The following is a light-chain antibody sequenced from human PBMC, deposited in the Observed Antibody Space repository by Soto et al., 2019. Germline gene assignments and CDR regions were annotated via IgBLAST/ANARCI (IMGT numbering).Light chain of an antibody. V-gene: IGLV1-44*01. CDR3: ETGDDRMNGL. CDR1: WSNIGINS. CDR2: DND. J-gene: IGLJ2*01. Sequence: QSALTQPPSASGTPGQRVTISCSGSWSNIGINSVNWYQQVPGTAPKLLIHDNDQRPSGVPDRFSGSKSGTSASLALSGPQSKNEEDYNCETGDDRMNGLFGGGTQLTVL.